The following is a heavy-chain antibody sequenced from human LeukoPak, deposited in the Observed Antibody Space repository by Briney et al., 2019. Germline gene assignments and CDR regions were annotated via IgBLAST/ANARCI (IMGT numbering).Heavy chain of an antibody. V-gene: IGHV3-23*01. CDR3: AKVERNYDFWSGYSYFDY. CDR1: GFTFSSYA. CDR2: ISGSGGST. Sequence: GGSLRLSCAASGFTFSSYAMSWVRQAPGKGLEWASAISGSGGSTYYADSVKGRFTISRDNSKNTLYLQMNSLRAEDTAVYYCAKVERNYDFWSGYSYFDYWGQGTLVTVSS. D-gene: IGHD3-3*01. J-gene: IGHJ4*02.